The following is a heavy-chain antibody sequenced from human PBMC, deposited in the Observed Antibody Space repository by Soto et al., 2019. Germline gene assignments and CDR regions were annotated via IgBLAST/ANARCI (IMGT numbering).Heavy chain of an antibody. CDR1: GFTFSSYG. Sequence: QVQLVESGGGVVQPGRSLRLSCAASGFTFSSYGMHWVRQAPGKGLEWVAVIWYDGSNKYYADSVKGRFTISRDNSKNTLYMKMNSLRAEDTAVYYCARDSYDSSGYYGGWGQGTLVTVSS. CDR2: IWYDGSNK. D-gene: IGHD3-22*01. J-gene: IGHJ4*02. V-gene: IGHV3-33*01. CDR3: ARDSYDSSGYYGG.